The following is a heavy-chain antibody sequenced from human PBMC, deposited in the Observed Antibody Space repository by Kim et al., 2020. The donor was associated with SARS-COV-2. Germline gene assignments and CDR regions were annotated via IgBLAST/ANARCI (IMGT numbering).Heavy chain of an antibody. D-gene: IGHD3-10*01. J-gene: IGHJ2*01. Sequence: ASVKVSCKASGYSFSLFAIHWVRQAPGQGLEWVGGINAGNGDTKYSDNFHGRVTMTMDKSADMAYLELSNLRSEESAVYFCTRLDSYGPGTYSYYWFFDL. CDR3: TRLDSYGPGTYSYYWFFDL. CDR1: GYSFSLFA. V-gene: IGHV1-3*01. CDR2: INAGNGDT.